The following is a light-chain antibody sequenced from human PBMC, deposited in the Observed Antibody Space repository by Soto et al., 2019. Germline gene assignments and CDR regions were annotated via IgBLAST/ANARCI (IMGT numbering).Light chain of an antibody. CDR1: QSVSSSY. CDR3: QQYGSSIT. J-gene: IGKJ5*01. V-gene: IGKV3-20*01. CDR2: GAS. Sequence: EILLTQSPGTLSLSPGERATLSRRASQSVSSSYLAWYQQKPGQAPRLLIYGASSRATGIPDRFSGSGSGTDFTLTISRLEPEDFAVYYCQQYGSSITFGQGTRLEIK.